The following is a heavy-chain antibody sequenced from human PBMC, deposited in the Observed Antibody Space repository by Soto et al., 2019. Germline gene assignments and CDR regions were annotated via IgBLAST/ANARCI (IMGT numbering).Heavy chain of an antibody. D-gene: IGHD6-6*01. V-gene: IGHV3-21*01. CDR1: GFTFSSYS. CDR2: ISSSSSYI. CDR3: ARVEYSSSSCFDY. J-gene: IGHJ4*02. Sequence: EVQLVESGGGLVKPGGYLRLPCAASGFTFSSYSMNWVRQAPGKGLEWVSSISSSSSYIYYADSVKGGFTISRDNAKNSLYLQMNGLRAEDTVVYYCARVEYSSSSCFDYWGQGTLVTVSS.